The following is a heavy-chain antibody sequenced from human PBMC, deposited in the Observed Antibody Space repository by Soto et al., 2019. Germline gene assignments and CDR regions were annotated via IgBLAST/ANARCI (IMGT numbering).Heavy chain of an antibody. D-gene: IGHD2-21*01. CDR1: GFTFGDDY. J-gene: IGHJ2*01. CDR2: AERKTNTYTT. CDR3: SRHFIVPRSMTPSTFDL. Sequence: GGALRLSCVASGFTFGDDYMDWVRQARGKGLGWVGRAERKTNTYTTKDAASVTGRFTISRDDSKNSLYLQMNSLNTEDTAVYYCSRHFIVPRSMTPSTFDLWGRGTLVTVSS. V-gene: IGHV3-72*01.